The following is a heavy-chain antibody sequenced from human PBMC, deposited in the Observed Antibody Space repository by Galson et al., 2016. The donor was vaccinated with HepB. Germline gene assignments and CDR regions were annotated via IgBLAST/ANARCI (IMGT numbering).Heavy chain of an antibody. Sequence: SLRLSCAASGFTFSNYGMHWVRQALGKGLEWVAGIWHDGSDKNYADSVKGRFTIPRDNSKNTLSLQMNSLRVEDTAVYYCGRDASFEATRRNQPDYWGQGTLVTVSS. CDR1: GFTFSNYG. V-gene: IGHV3-33*01. D-gene: IGHD1-14*01. CDR3: GRDASFEATRRNQPDY. CDR2: IWHDGSDK. J-gene: IGHJ4*02.